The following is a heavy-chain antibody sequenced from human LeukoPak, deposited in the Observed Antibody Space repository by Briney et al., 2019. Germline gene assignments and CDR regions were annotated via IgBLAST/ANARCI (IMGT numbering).Heavy chain of an antibody. Sequence: SETLSLTCTVSGGSISSSSYYWGWIRQPPGKGLEWIGSIYYSGSTYYNPSLKSRVTISVDTSKNQFSLKLSSVTAADTAVYYCARDPHTVTTYYYYGMDVWGQGTTVTVSS. CDR3: ARDPHTVTTYYYYGMDV. J-gene: IGHJ6*02. D-gene: IGHD4-17*01. CDR2: IYYSGST. V-gene: IGHV4-39*07. CDR1: GGSISSSSYY.